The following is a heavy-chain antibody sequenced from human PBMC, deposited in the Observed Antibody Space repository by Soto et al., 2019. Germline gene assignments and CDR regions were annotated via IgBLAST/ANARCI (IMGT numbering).Heavy chain of an antibody. J-gene: IGHJ3*02. V-gene: IGHV1-18*01. D-gene: IGHD2-15*01. CDR3: ARAEALVPDSPFDI. CDR2: ISAYNGDT. Sequence: HVQLVQSGAEVKKPGASVKVSCKSSGYTFTSFGISWVRQAPGQGLEWMGWISAYNGDTNYAQKLQGRVTMTTDTSTSTAYMDRRSLSSADTAVYYCARAEALVPDSPFDIWGQGTMVTVSS. CDR1: GYTFTSFG.